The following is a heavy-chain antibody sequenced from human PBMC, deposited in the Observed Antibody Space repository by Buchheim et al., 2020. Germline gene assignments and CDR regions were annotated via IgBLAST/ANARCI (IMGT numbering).Heavy chain of an antibody. V-gene: IGHV4-34*01. D-gene: IGHD4/OR15-4a*01. CDR2: INHSGST. CDR3: AREGATLAGYYYYYFCMDV. Sequence: QVQLQQWGAGLLKPSETLSLTCAVYGGSFSGYYWSRIRQPPGKELEWIGEINHSGSTNYNPSLKSRVTISVDTSKNKFSLKLGSVTAADAAVYYCAREGATLAGYYYYYFCMDVWGQETT. J-gene: IGHJ6*02. CDR1: GGSFSGYY.